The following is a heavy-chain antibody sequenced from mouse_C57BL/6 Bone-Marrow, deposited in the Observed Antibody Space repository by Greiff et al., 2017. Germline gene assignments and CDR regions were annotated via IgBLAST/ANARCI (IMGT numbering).Heavy chain of an antibody. V-gene: IGHV1-5*01. CDR1: GYTFTSYW. CDR2: IYPGNGDT. J-gene: IGHJ2*01. Sequence: EVKLEESGTVPARPGASVKMSCKTSGYTFTSYWMHWVKQRPGQGLEWIGAIYPGNGDTCYNQKFKGKAKLTAVTSASTAYLELRSLTNEDTAVYYCTELGLDYWGQGTTLTVSS. CDR3: TELGLDY. D-gene: IGHD4-1*01.